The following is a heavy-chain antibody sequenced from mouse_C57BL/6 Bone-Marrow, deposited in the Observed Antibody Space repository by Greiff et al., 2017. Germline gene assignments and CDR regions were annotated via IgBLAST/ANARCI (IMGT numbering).Heavy chain of an antibody. V-gene: IGHV1-85*01. CDR3: GDGGFAY. J-gene: IGHJ3*01. Sequence: QVHVKQSGPELVKPGASVTLSCKASGYTFTSYDINSVKQRPRQGLEWIGWFFPRDGSTKYNEKFKGQATLTVDTSSSTAYMELHSLTSEDSAVYFCGDGGFAYWGQEALVTVSA. D-gene: IGHD1-2*01. CDR2: FFPRDGST. CDR1: GYTFTSYD.